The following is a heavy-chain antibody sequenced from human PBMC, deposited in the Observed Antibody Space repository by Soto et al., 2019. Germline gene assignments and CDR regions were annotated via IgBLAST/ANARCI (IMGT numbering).Heavy chain of an antibody. V-gene: IGHV3-7*01. J-gene: IGHJ2*01. CDR3: ARVRIVVVPAAIGRYFDL. Sequence: EVQLVESGGGLVQPGGSLRLSCAASGFTFSSYWMSWVRQAPGKGLEWVANIKQDGSEKYYVDSVKGRFTISRDNAKNSLYLQMNSLRAEDTAVYYCARVRIVVVPAAIGRYFDLWGRGTLVTVSS. CDR2: IKQDGSEK. D-gene: IGHD2-2*01. CDR1: GFTFSSYW.